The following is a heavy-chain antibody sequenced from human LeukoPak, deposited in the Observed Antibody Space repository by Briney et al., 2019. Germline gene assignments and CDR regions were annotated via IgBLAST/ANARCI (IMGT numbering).Heavy chain of an antibody. D-gene: IGHD1-1*01. V-gene: IGHV4-59*08. CDR1: GGSISSYY. CDR2: IYYSGST. Sequence: KASETLSLTCTVSGGSISSYYWSWIRQPPGKGLEWIGYIYYSGSTNYNPSLKSRGTISVDTSKNQFSLKLSSVTAADTAVYYCARLKGGNDLSANWFDSWGQGTLVTVSS. J-gene: IGHJ5*01. CDR3: ARLKGGNDLSANWFDS.